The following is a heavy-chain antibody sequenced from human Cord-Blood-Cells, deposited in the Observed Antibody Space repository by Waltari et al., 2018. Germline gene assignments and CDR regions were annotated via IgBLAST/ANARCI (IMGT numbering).Heavy chain of an antibody. V-gene: IGHV3-30*03. D-gene: IGHD1-7*01. CDR1: GFTFSSYG. CDR2: ISYDGSNK. J-gene: IGHJ4*02. Sequence: QVQLVESGGGVVQPGRSLRLSCAASGFTFSSYGMHWVRQAPGKGLEWVAVISYDGSNKYYADSVKGRFTISRDNSKNTLYLQMNSLRAEDTAVYYCARYNWNYYFDYWGQGTLVTVSS. CDR3: ARYNWNYYFDY.